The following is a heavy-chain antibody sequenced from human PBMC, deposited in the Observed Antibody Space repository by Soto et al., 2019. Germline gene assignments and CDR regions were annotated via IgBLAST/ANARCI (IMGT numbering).Heavy chain of an antibody. V-gene: IGHV3-7*01. CDR1: GFTFSSYW. D-gene: IGHD3-3*01. CDR2: IKQDGSEK. Sequence: LSLTCAASGFTFSSYWMSWVRQAPGKGLEWVANIKQDGSEKYYVDSVKGRFTISRDNAKNSLYLQMNSLRAEDTAVYYCARGYDFWSGSFDYWGQGTLVTVSS. J-gene: IGHJ4*02. CDR3: ARGYDFWSGSFDY.